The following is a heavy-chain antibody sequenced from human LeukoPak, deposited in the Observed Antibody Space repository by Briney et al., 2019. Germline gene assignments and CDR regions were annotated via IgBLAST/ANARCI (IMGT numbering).Heavy chain of an antibody. Sequence: PGRSLRLSCAASGFTFSSYGMHWVRQAPGKGLEWVAVISYDGSNKYYADSVKGRFTISRDNSKNTLYLQMNSLRAEDTAVYYCAKGDDYYDSSGYYFDYWGQGTLVTVSS. D-gene: IGHD3-22*01. V-gene: IGHV3-30*18. J-gene: IGHJ4*02. CDR1: GFTFSSYG. CDR2: ISYDGSNK. CDR3: AKGDDYYDSSGYYFDY.